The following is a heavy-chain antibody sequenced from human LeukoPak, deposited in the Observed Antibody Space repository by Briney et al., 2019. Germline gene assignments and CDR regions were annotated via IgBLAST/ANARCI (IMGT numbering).Heavy chain of an antibody. V-gene: IGHV1-2*04. D-gene: IGHD2-15*01. CDR2: INPSSGGT. CDR3: ARAALLYCSGGSCSPLDY. Sequence: ASVKVSCKASGYTFINYGISWVRQAPGQGLEWMGWINPSSGGTNYAQKFQGWVTMTRDTSISTAYMELSRLRSDDTAVYYCARAALLYCSGGSCSPLDYWGQGTLVTVSS. J-gene: IGHJ4*02. CDR1: GYTFINYG.